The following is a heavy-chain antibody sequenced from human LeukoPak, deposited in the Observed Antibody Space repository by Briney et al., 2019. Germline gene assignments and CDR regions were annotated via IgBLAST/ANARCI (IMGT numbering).Heavy chain of an antibody. J-gene: IGHJ4*02. D-gene: IGHD5-18*01. CDR2: ISWNSGSI. Sequence: PGGSLRLSCAASGFTFDDYAMHWVRQAPGKGLEWVSGISWNSGSIGYADSVKGRFTIPRDNAKNSLYLQMNSLRAEDMALYYCAKAPIRGYSYGYFDYWGQGTLVTVSS. CDR1: GFTFDDYA. CDR3: AKAPIRGYSYGYFDY. V-gene: IGHV3-9*03.